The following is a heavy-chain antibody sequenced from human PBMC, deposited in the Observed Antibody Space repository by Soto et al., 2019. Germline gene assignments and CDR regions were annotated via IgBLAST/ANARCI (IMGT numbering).Heavy chain of an antibody. CDR3: ARGPRVSSTGTGAH. V-gene: IGHV3-74*01. CDR1: GFTFSAYW. CDR2: ISDDGSTA. D-gene: IGHD1-1*01. Sequence: GGSLRLSCSVSGFTFSAYWMHWVRQVPGKGLTWVSRISDDGSTATYADSVKGRFVISRDNAKNSLYLEMNTLRADDSGLYYCARGPRVSSTGTGAHWGRGTLVTVSS. J-gene: IGHJ4*02.